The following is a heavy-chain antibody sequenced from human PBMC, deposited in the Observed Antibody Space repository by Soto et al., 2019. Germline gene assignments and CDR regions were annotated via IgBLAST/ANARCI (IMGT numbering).Heavy chain of an antibody. CDR2: INHSGST. D-gene: IGHD3-3*01. CDR1: GGSFSGYY. J-gene: IGHJ5*02. V-gene: IGHV4-34*01. CDR3: ARSYVTIFGVVTNNWFDP. Sequence: SETLSLTCAVYGGSFSGYYWSWIRQPPGKGLEWIGEINHSGSTNYNPSLKSRVTISVDTSENQFSLKLSSVTAADTAVYYCARSYVTIFGVVTNNWFDPWGQGTLVTVSS.